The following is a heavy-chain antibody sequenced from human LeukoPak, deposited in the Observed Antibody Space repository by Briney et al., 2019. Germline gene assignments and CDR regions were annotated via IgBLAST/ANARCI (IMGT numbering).Heavy chain of an antibody. D-gene: IGHD3-3*01. Sequence: SETLSLTCTVSGGSISSGSYYWSWIRQPAGKGLEWIGRIYTSGSTNYNPSLKSRVTISVDTSKNQFSLKLSSVTAADTAVYYCARERRVHYMDVWGKGTTVTVSS. J-gene: IGHJ6*03. V-gene: IGHV4-61*02. CDR2: IYTSGST. CDR3: ARERRVHYMDV. CDR1: GGSISSGSYY.